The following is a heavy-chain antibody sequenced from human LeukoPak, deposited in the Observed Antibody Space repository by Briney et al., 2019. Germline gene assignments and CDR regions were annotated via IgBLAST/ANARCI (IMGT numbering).Heavy chain of an antibody. V-gene: IGHV3-21*01. Sequence: GGSLKLSCAASGFTFSSYSMNWVRQAPGKGLEWVSSISNSSSYIYYADSVKGRFTISRDNAKNSLYLQMNSLRAEDTAVYYCAREFSYYFDYWGQGTLVTVSS. CDR1: GFTFSSYS. CDR2: ISNSSSYI. CDR3: AREFSYYFDY. J-gene: IGHJ4*02.